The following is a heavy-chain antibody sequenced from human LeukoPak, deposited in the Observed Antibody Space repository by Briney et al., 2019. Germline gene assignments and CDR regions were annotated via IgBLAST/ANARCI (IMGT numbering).Heavy chain of an antibody. J-gene: IGHJ6*03. V-gene: IGHV4-4*09. CDR1: GGSISSYY. CDR3: AGHYDFWSGPRSYMDV. D-gene: IGHD3-3*01. CDR2: IYTSGST. Sequence: SETLSLTCTVSGGSISSYYWSWIRQPPGKGLEWIGYIYTSGSTNYNPSLKSRVTISVDTSKNQFSLKLSSVTAADTAVYYCAGHYDFWSGPRSYMDVWGKGTTVTVCS.